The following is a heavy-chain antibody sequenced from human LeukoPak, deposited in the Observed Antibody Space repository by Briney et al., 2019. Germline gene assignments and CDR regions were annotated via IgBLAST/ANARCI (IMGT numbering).Heavy chain of an antibody. CDR3: ATTDPGTFYYYYYMDV. Sequence: GGSLRLSCAASGFTFSTYAMSWVRQAPGKGLEWVSAISGSTGRTYYADSVKGRFTISRDNSKNTLYLQMNNLRAEDTAVYYCATTDPGTFYYYYYMDVWGKGTTVTVSS. CDR2: ISGSTGRT. J-gene: IGHJ6*03. D-gene: IGHD1-1*01. V-gene: IGHV3-23*01. CDR1: GFTFSTYA.